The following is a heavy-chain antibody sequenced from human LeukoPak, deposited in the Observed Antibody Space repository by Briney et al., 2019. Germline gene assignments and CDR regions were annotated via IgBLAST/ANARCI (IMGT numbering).Heavy chain of an antibody. CDR1: GGSISSTNW. J-gene: IGHJ4*02. CDR2: VHLSGRT. CDR3: AREGGPYRPLDY. V-gene: IGHV4-4*02. Sequence: PSETLSLTCGVSGGSISSTNWWTWVRQPPGEGLEGIGEVHLSGRTNYNPSLESRVTMSVDMSENHISLKLTSVTAADTAVYYCAREGGPYRPLDYSGQGTLVTVSS.